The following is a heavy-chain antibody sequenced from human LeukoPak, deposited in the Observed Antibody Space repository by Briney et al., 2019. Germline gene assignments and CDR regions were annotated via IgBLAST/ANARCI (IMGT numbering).Heavy chain of an antibody. CDR2: INPIGGTT. V-gene: IGHV1-46*01. J-gene: IGHJ4*02. CDR3: ARQQGLQNLNFDY. CDR1: GYTFTSYY. Sequence: ASVKVSCKASGYTFTSYYIHWVRQAPGKGLEWMGIINPIGGTTDYPQKFQGRVTMTWDTSTSTVYMELTSLSPEDTAVYYCARQQGLQNLNFDYWGQGALVTVSS. D-gene: IGHD4-11*01.